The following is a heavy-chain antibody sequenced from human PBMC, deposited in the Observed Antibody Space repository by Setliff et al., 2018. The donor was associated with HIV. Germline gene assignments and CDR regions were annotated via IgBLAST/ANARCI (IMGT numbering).Heavy chain of an antibody. Sequence: SETLSLTCTVSGDSITTGVYYWSWIRQPPGKGLEWIGSIYYSGSTYYNPSLKSRVTISVDTSKNQFSLKLSSVTAADTAVYYCARTKDCSSTSCPGTHYYYYMDVCGKGTTFTVSS. D-gene: IGHD2-2*01. CDR3: ARTKDCSSTSCPGTHYYYYMDV. CDR1: GDSITTGVYY. V-gene: IGHV4-39*01. J-gene: IGHJ6*03. CDR2: IYYSGST.